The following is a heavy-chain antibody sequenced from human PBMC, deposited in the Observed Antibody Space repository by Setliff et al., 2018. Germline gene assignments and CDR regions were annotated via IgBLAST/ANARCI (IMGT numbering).Heavy chain of an antibody. CDR3: ATYYYGLGYQY. CDR1: GFTFSSYA. J-gene: IGHJ1*01. Sequence: GGSLRLSCAASGFTFSSYAMTWVRQAPGKGLERVSAISGRGDSTFYEDAVKGRFTISRDNAKDSLYLQMNSLRAEDTAIYYCATYYYGLGYQYWGQGSLVTVSS. V-gene: IGHV3-23*01. CDR2: ISGRGDST. D-gene: IGHD3-10*01.